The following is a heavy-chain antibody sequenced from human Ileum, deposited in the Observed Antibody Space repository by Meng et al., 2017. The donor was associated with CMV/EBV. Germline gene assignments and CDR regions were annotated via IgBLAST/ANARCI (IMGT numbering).Heavy chain of an antibody. V-gene: IGHV1-18*04. CDR3: ARDVWGFDY. D-gene: IGHD7-27*01. CDR1: GYTFTDRN. J-gene: IGHJ4*02. Sequence: QVHLLQSGAEVKKPXXXXKISCKTSGYTFTDRNLGGVRQAPGQGLEWVGWISLGNGQTVYGRKVQGRVTVTTDTSTSTAYMELRSLRSDDTAMYYCARDVWGFDYWGQGTLVTVSS. CDR2: ISLGNGQT.